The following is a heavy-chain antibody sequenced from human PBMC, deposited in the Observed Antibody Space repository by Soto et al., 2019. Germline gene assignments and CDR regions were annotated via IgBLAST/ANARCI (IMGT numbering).Heavy chain of an antibody. J-gene: IGHJ1*01. V-gene: IGHV1-24*01. CDR3: ATDLGVALAPLSILYFQQ. D-gene: IGHD3-10*01. Sequence: ASVKVTCKVSGYSLNELCMHWVRQPPGKGLEWIGGFDPEEGKMIYAQNFQGRVTMTEDTSTDTAYMELNSLTSEDTAIYYCATDLGVALAPLSILYFQQWGQGTVVTVSS. CDR2: FDPEEGKM. CDR1: GYSLNELC.